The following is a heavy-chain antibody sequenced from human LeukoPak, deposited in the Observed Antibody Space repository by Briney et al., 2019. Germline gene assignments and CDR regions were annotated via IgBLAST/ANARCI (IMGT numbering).Heavy chain of an antibody. CDR1: GFTFSNYA. CDR2: ISGSGGTT. CDR3: AKSLRYRYGDCLED. V-gene: IGHV3-23*01. J-gene: IGHJ4*02. D-gene: IGHD2-21*02. Sequence: GGSLRLSCAASGFTFSNYAMSWVRQAPGKGLEWVSAISGSGGTTYYADSVKGRFTISRDSSKNTVSLQMSSLRAEDTAVYYCAKSLRYRYGDCLEDWGQGTLVTVSS.